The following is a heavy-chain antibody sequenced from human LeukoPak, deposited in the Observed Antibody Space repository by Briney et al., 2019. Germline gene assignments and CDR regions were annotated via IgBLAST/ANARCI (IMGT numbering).Heavy chain of an antibody. CDR2: ISAYNGNT. D-gene: IGHD3-22*01. CDR1: GYTFTSYG. Sequence: ASVKVSCKVSGYTFTSYGISWVRQAPGQGLEWMGWISAYNGNTNYAQKLQGRVTMTTDTSTSTAYMELRSLRSDDTAVYYCARDTYYYDSSGYASEYGMDVWGQGTTVTVSS. V-gene: IGHV1-18*01. J-gene: IGHJ6*02. CDR3: ARDTYYYDSSGYASEYGMDV.